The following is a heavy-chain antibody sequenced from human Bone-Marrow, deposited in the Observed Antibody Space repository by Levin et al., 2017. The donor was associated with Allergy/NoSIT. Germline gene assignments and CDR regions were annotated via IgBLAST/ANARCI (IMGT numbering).Heavy chain of an antibody. CDR2: ISYDGSNK. V-gene: IGHV3-30-3*01. CDR1: GFTFGRYT. J-gene: IGHJ1*01. CDR3: ARGEKYFQH. D-gene: IGHD1-26*01. Sequence: GESLKISCAASGFTFGRYTLHWVRQAPGKGLEWVAFISYDGSNKYYADSVRGRFTISRDNSKNTLYVQMDSLRADDTAVYYCARGEKYFQHWGQGTLVTVSS.